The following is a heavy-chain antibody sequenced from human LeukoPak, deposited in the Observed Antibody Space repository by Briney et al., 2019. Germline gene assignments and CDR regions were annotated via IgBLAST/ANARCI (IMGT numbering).Heavy chain of an antibody. Sequence: SETLSLTCAVYGGSFSGYYWSWIRQPPGKGLEWIGEINHSGSTNYNPSLKSRVTISVDTSKNQFSLKLSSVPAADTAVYYCARVRWDCSSTSCRDYCGQGTLVTVSS. CDR3: ARVRWDCSSTSCRDY. J-gene: IGHJ4*02. V-gene: IGHV4-34*01. D-gene: IGHD2-2*01. CDR1: GGSFSGYY. CDR2: INHSGST.